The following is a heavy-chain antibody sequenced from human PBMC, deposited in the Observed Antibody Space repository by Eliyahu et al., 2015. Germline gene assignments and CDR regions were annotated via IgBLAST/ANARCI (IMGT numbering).Heavy chain of an antibody. V-gene: IGHV3-48*02. J-gene: IGHJ4*02. CDR1: ALAFLTYP. CDR2: ISSSGSPI. D-gene: IGHD3/OR15-3a*01. CDR3: ARDLDWAFDY. Sequence: EVQLXESGGGLVQPGGSLRLSCAXSALAFLTYPMNWVRQAPGKGLEWVSYISSSGSPIYYADSVKGRFTISRDNAKNSLYLQMNSLRDEDTAVYYCARDLDWAFDYWGRGTLVTVSS.